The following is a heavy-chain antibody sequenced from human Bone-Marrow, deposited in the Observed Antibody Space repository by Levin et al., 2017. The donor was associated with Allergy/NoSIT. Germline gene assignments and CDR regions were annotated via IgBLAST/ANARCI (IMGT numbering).Heavy chain of an antibody. CDR1: GFTFSTYG. V-gene: IGHV3-33*01. Sequence: GGSLRLSCAASGFTFSTYGMHWVRQAPGKGLEWVAVIWFDGSDKYYVDSVKGRFTISRDNSKNTLYLQMNSRGTEDTAVYYCARDGGGHCSGGDCPGYFDYWGQGTLVTVSS. D-gene: IGHD2-15*01. CDR3: ARDGGGHCSGGDCPGYFDY. CDR2: IWFDGSDK. J-gene: IGHJ4*02.